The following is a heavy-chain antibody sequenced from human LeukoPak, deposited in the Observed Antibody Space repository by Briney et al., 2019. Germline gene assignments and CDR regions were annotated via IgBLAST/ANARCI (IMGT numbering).Heavy chain of an antibody. D-gene: IGHD4-17*01. V-gene: IGHV3-23*01. CDR2: ISGSGGST. J-gene: IGHJ4*02. CDR3: AKERDYGDLGY. CDR1: GFTVSSNY. Sequence: GGSLRLSCAASGFTVSSNYMSWVRQAPGKGLEWVSAISGSGGSTYYADSVKGRFTISRDNSKNTLYLQMNSLRAEDTAVYYCAKERDYGDLGYWGQGTLVTVSS.